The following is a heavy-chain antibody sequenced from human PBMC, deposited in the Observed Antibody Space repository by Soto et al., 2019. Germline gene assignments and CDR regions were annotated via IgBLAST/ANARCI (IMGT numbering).Heavy chain of an antibody. J-gene: IGHJ3*02. V-gene: IGHV1-69*13. CDR3: ARDMYSSGWNDAFDI. Sequence: SVKVSCKASGGTFSSYAISWVRQAPGQGLEWMGGIIPIFGTANYAQKFQGRVTITADESTSTAYMELSSLRSEDTAVYYCARDMYSSGWNDAFDIWGQATMVTVSS. CDR2: IIPIFGTA. CDR1: GGTFSSYA. D-gene: IGHD6-19*01.